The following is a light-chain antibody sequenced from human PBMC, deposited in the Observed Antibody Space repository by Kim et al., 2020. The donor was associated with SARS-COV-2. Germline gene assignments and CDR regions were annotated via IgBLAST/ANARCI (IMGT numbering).Light chain of an antibody. CDR2: LYSDGSH. J-gene: IGLJ2*01. CDR3: QTWGTGIQV. V-gene: IGLV4-69*01. CDR1: SGHSSYA. Sequence: QPVLTQSPSASASLGASVKLTCTLSSGHSSYAIAWHQQQPEKGPRYLMKLYSDGSHSKGDGIPDRFSGSSSGAERYLTISSLQSEDEADYYCQTWGTGIQVFGGGTQLTVL.